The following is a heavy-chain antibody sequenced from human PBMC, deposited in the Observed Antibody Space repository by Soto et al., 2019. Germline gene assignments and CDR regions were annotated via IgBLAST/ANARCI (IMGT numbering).Heavy chain of an antibody. CDR2: IYYSGST. Sequence: QVQLQESGPGLVKPSQTLSLTCTVSGGSISSGGYYWSWIRPHPGKGLEGIGYIYYSGSTYYNPSLKSRVTISVDTSKNQFSLKLSSVTAADTAVYYCASYVDTENYYYYYGMDVWGQGTTVTVSS. V-gene: IGHV4-31*03. D-gene: IGHD5-18*01. J-gene: IGHJ6*02. CDR3: ASYVDTENYYYYYGMDV. CDR1: GGSISSGGYY.